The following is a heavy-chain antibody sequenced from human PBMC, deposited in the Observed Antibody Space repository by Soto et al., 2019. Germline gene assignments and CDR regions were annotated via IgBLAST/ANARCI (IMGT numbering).Heavy chain of an antibody. Sequence: QVQLVQSGAEVKDPGASVKVSCKASGYSFTSYAMHWVRQAPGQRLEWMGWINTGNSNTKYSQKFQGRVTITRDTFASTAYMELSSLRSEDTAVYYCASLCGGSCYDSDVWGQGTTVTVSS. CDR3: ASLCGGSCYDSDV. V-gene: IGHV1-3*04. D-gene: IGHD2-15*01. CDR1: GYSFTSYA. CDR2: INTGNSNT. J-gene: IGHJ6*02.